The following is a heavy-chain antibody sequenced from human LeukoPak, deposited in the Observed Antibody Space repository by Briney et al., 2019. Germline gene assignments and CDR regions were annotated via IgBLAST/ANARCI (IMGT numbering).Heavy chain of an antibody. CDR2: ISYDGSNK. CDR3: ARDRGVTTVTTIYGMDV. D-gene: IGHD4-11*01. J-gene: IGHJ6*02. V-gene: IGHV3-30*03. Sequence: GGSLRLSCAASGFSFSNYGIHWVRQAPGKRLEWVTVISYDGSNKYYADSVKGRFTISRDNSKNTLYLQMNSLRAEDTAVYCCARDRGVTTVTTIYGMDVRGQGTTVTVSS. CDR1: GFSFSNYG.